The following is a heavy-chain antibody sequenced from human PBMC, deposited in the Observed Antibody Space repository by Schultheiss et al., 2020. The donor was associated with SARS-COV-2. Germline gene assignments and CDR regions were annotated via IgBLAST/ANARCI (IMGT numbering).Heavy chain of an antibody. J-gene: IGHJ6*02. CDR2: INHSGSA. Sequence: SETLSLTCAVYGGSFSGYYWSWIRQPPGKGLEWIGEINHSGSANHNPSLKSRVTISVDKSKNQFSLKLSSVTAADTAVYYCARVVGGPTFEAFYGMDVWGQGTTVTVSS. D-gene: IGHD1-26*01. V-gene: IGHV4-34*01. CDR3: ARVVGGPTFEAFYGMDV. CDR1: GGSFSGYY.